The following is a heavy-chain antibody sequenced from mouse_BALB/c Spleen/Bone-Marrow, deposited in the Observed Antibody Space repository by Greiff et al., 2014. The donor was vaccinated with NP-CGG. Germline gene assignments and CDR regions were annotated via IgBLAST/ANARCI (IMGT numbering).Heavy chain of an antibody. V-gene: IGHV1S53*01. CDR2: ISPGDGDI. J-gene: IGHJ4*01. D-gene: IGHD1-2*01. CDR3: ATTAVYAMDY. CDR1: GYTFTDHA. Sequence: VQLQQSDPELVKPGASVKISCKASGYTFTDHAIHWVKQKPEQGLEWIGYISPGDGDIKYNEKFKDKATITADTSSNTAYLQLSSLTSEDTAVFYCATTAVYAMDYWGQGTSVTVSS.